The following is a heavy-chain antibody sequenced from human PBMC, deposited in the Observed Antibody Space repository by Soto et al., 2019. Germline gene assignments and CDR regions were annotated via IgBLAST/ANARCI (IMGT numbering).Heavy chain of an antibody. D-gene: IGHD3-10*01. V-gene: IGHV3-33*01. J-gene: IGHJ6*02. Sequence: QVQLVESGGGVVQPGRSLRLSCAASGFNFSSYGMHWVRQAPGKGLEWVAVIWYDGSNKYYADSVKGRFTISRDNSKNTLYLQMNSLRAEDTALYYCARNHALVRGVIITPNYYYGMDVWGQGTTVTVSS. CDR1: GFNFSSYG. CDR3: ARNHALVRGVIITPNYYYGMDV. CDR2: IWYDGSNK.